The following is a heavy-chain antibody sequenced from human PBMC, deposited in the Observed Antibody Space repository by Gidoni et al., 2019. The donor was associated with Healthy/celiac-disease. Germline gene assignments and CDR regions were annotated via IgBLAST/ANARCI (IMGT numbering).Heavy chain of an antibody. CDR3: ARMDYYDSSGYHP. D-gene: IGHD3-22*01. Sequence: EVQLVESGGGLVQPGGSPGLSCAAAGFTFSSYCMLWVRQAPGKGLVWVSRINSDGISTSYADSVKGRFTISRDNAKNTLYLQMNSLRAEDTAVYYCARMDYYDSSGYHPWGQGTMVTVSS. V-gene: IGHV3-74*01. CDR1: GFTFSSYC. J-gene: IGHJ3*01. CDR2: INSDGIST.